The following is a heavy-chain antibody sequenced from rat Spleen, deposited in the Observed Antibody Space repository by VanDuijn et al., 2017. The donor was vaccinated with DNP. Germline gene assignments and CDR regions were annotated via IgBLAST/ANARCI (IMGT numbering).Heavy chain of an antibody. CDR3: ARTRLDTEGIVPFDY. CDR1: GFTFSDYY. J-gene: IGHJ2*01. CDR2: ISYDGRSN. V-gene: IGHV5-22*01. Sequence: EVQLVESGGGVVQPGRTLKLSCAASGFTFSDYYMAWVRQAPTKCLEWVAYISYDGRSNYRGDSVKGRFTISRDNGKSTLYLQMDSLRSEETASYYCARTRLDTEGIVPFDYWGQGVMVTVSS. D-gene: IGHD1-11*01.